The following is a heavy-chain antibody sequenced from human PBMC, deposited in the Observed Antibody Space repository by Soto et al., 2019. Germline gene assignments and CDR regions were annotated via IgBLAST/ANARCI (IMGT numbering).Heavy chain of an antibody. J-gene: IGHJ4*02. CDR3: ARTVTDSSRDYFAF. D-gene: IGHD4-17*01. CDR1: GGSISSSNW. Sequence: QVQLQESGPGLVKPSGTLSLTCAVSGGSISSSNWWSWIRQPPGKGLEWIGEIYHSGSTNYNPSLKCRVTVSVDKSKNQFSLEVSAVTVADAPGYYCARTVTDSSRDYFAFWGQGTLDPVSS. V-gene: IGHV4-4*02. CDR2: IYHSGST.